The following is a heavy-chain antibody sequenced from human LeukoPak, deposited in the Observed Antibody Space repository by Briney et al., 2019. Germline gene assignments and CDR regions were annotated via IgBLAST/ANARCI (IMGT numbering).Heavy chain of an antibody. V-gene: IGHV4-59*12. D-gene: IGHD4-17*01. Sequence: SETLSLTCTVSGGSISSYYWSWIRQPPGKGLEWIGYIYYSGSTNYNPSLKSRVTISVDKSKNQFSLKLSSVTAADTAVYYCAKYGDYGWSGAFDIWGQGTMVTVSS. CDR2: IYYSGST. CDR3: AKYGDYGWSGAFDI. J-gene: IGHJ3*02. CDR1: GGSISSYY.